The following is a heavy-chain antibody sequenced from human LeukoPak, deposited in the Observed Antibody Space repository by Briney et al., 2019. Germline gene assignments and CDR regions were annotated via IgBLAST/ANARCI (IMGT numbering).Heavy chain of an antibody. CDR2: IIPIFGTA. CDR3: ARDPRTMVRGVPAALRY. J-gene: IGHJ4*02. V-gene: IGHV1-69*13. D-gene: IGHD3-10*01. Sequence: SVKVSCKASGGTFISYAISWVRQAPGQGLEWMGGIIPIFGTANYAQKFQGRVTITADESTSTAYMELSSLRSEDTAVYYCARDPRTMVRGVPAALRYWGQGTLVTVSS. CDR1: GGTFISYA.